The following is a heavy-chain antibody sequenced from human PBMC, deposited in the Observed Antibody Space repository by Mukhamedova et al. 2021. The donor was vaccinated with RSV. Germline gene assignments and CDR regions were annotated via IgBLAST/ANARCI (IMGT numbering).Heavy chain of an antibody. D-gene: IGHD3-3*01. CDR2: IIPIFGTA. J-gene: IGHJ4*02. CDR3: ARVPIVGAFWSGYFDY. Sequence: VRQAPGQGLEWMGGIIPIFGTANYAQKFQGRVTITADESTSTAYMELSSLRSEDTAVYYCARVPIVGAFWSGYFDYWGQGTLVTV. V-gene: IGHV1-69*01.